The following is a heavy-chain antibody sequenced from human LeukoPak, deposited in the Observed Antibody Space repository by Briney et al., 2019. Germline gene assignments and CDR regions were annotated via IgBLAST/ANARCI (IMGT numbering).Heavy chain of an antibody. Sequence: SETLSLTCAVYGGSFSGYYRSWIRQPPGKGLEWIGEINHSGSTNYNPSLKSRVTISVDTSKNQFSLKLSSVTAADTAVYYCARGVGSSGWYPYWGQGTLVTVSS. CDR3: ARGVGSSGWYPY. CDR1: GGSFSGYY. J-gene: IGHJ4*02. V-gene: IGHV4-34*01. D-gene: IGHD6-19*01. CDR2: INHSGST.